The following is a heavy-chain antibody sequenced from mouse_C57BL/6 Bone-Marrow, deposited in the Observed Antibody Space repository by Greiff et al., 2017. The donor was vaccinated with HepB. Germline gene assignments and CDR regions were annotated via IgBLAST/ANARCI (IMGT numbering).Heavy chain of an antibody. CDR1: GYTFTSYW. CDR2: IDPSDSYT. V-gene: IGHV1-50*01. Sequence: QVQLQQSGAELVKPGASVKLSCKASGYTFTSYWMQWVKQRPGQGLEWIGEIDPSDSYTNYNQKFKGKATLTVDTSSSTAYMQLSSLTSEDSAVYYCASYPFAYWGQGTLVTVSA. CDR3: ASYPFAY. J-gene: IGHJ3*01.